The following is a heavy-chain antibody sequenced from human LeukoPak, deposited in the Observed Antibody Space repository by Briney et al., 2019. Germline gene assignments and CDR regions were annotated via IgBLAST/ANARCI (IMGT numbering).Heavy chain of an antibody. CDR2: ISAYNGNT. J-gene: IGHJ5*02. V-gene: IGHV1-18*01. CDR1: GYTFTSYG. D-gene: IGHD5-12*01. Sequence: ASVKVSCKASGYTFTSYGISWVRQAPEQGLEWMGWISAYNGNTNYAQKLQGRVTMTTDTSTSTAYMELRSLRSDDTAVYYCARVISWLAYNWFDPWGQGTLVTVSS. CDR3: ARVISWLAYNWFDP.